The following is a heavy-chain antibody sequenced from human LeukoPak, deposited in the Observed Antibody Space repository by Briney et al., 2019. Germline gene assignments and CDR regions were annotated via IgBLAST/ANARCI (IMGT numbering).Heavy chain of an antibody. CDR3: AKEVYSSSSGFRFDY. CDR2: ISSSGSTT. Sequence: GGSLRLSCAASGFTFSDYYMSWIRQAPGKGLEWVSYISSSGSTTYYADSVKGRFSISRDNSKNTLYLQMNSLRADDTAVYYCAKEVYSSSSGFRFDYWGQGTLVTVSS. D-gene: IGHD6-6*01. CDR1: GFTFSDYY. V-gene: IGHV3-11*01. J-gene: IGHJ4*02.